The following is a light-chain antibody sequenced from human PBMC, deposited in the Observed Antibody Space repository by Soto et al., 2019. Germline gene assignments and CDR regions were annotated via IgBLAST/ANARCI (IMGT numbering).Light chain of an antibody. CDR1: SSNLGSGS. CDR2: KNY. J-gene: IGLJ3*02. V-gene: IGLV1-47*01. CDR3: AAWDASLTTWV. Sequence: QSVLTQPPSASGTPGQRVTISCSGSSSNLGSGSVYWFQQLPGTAPTLLIYKNYQRPSGGPDRFSASKSGPAASLAISRLRSKYEAQYSCAAWDASLTTWVFGRGTALTLL.